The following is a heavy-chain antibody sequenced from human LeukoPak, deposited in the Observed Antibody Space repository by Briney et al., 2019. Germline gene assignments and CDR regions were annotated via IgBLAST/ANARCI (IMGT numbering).Heavy chain of an antibody. V-gene: IGHV4-59*12. CDR3: ARDRYYYGSGSYNYFDY. Sequence: SETLSLTCAVYGGSFSGYYWSWIRQPPGKGLEWIGYIYYSGSTNYNPSLKSRVTISVDTSKNQFSLKLSSVTAADTAVYYCARDRYYYGSGSYNYFDYWGQGTLVTVSS. CDR2: IYYSGST. D-gene: IGHD3-10*01. J-gene: IGHJ4*02. CDR1: GGSFSGYY.